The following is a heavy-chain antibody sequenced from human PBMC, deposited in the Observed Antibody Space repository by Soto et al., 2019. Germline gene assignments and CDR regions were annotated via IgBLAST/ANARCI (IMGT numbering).Heavy chain of an antibody. J-gene: IGHJ5*02. V-gene: IGHV3-23*01. D-gene: IGHD3-16*01. CDR3: VKYTVTEDLGES. CDR1: GFTFSGKP. CDR2: VSRAGTYT. Sequence: EVQLLESGGDVVRPGGSLRLSCAASGFTFSGKPWAGAAKAPGRGLEWVAGVSRAGTYTFYADSVRGRFSISRDNSRDTVDLYMNALRGDDTAVYFCVKYTVTEDLGESWGQGTLVSVSS.